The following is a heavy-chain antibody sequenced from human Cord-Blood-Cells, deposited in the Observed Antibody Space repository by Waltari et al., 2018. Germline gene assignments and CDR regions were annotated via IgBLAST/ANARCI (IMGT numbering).Heavy chain of an antibody. V-gene: IGHV1-2*02. CDR3: ARGITMVRGVIGAFDI. J-gene: IGHJ3*02. Sequence: QVQLVQSGAEDKKPGASVKVSCKDHGYILTGSHMQWARQAPRQGLEWMGWINPNSGGTNYAQKFQGRVTMTRDTSISTAYMELSRLRSDDTAVYYCARGITMVRGVIGAFDIWGQGTMVTVSS. CDR1: GYILTGSH. CDR2: INPNSGGT. D-gene: IGHD3-10*01.